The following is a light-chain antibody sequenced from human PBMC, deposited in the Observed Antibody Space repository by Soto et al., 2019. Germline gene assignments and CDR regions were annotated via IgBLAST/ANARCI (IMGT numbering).Light chain of an antibody. CDR3: CSSVGSPNWV. J-gene: IGLJ3*02. Sequence: QSVLTQHASVSGSPGQSITISCTGTSSDVGSCNCVSWYQQHPGKAPTLMIYEVNKRPSGVSNRFSGSKSGNTASLTISGLQAEDEADYYCCSSVGSPNWVFGGGTKLTVL. CDR2: EVN. V-gene: IGLV2-23*02. CDR1: SSDVGSCNC.